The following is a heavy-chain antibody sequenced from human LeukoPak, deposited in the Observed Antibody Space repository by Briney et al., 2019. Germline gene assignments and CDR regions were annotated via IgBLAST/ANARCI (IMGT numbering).Heavy chain of an antibody. D-gene: IGHD3-22*01. Sequence: PGGSLRLSCAASGFTFSSYSMNWVRQAPGKGLEWVSYISSSSSTIYYADSVKGRFTISRDNAKNSLYLQMNSLRDEDTAVYYCARDAAGGYYYDSSGYFDYWGQGTLVTVSS. CDR2: ISSSSSTI. CDR1: GFTFSSYS. V-gene: IGHV3-48*02. J-gene: IGHJ4*02. CDR3: ARDAAGGYYYDSSGYFDY.